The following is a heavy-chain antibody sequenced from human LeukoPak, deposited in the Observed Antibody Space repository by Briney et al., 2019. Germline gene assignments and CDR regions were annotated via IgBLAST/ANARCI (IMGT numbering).Heavy chain of an antibody. CDR1: GYTFTGYY. J-gene: IGHJ6*03. CDR3: ARRKYSSSWYYYYYMDV. V-gene: IGHV1-2*02. Sequence: ASVKVSCKASGYTFTGYYMHWVRQAPGQGLEWMGWINPNSGGTNYAQKFQGRVTITRDMSTSTAYMELSSLRSEDTAVYYCARRKYSSSWYYYYYMDVWGKGTTVTVSS. CDR2: INPNSGGT. D-gene: IGHD6-13*01.